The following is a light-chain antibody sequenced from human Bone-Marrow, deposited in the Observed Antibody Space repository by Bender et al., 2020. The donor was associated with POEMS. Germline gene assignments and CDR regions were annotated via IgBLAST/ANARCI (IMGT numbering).Light chain of an antibody. Sequence: QSALTQPPSASGSPGQSVTISCTGTSNDVGGYNYVSWYQQHPGNAPKLMIYEVNKRPSGVPDRFSGSKSGSTASLTVSGLQAEDEADYYCCSFATTRTLVFGGGTRLTVL. J-gene: IGLJ3*02. CDR1: SNDVGGYNY. CDR3: CSFATTRTLV. V-gene: IGLV2-8*01. CDR2: EVN.